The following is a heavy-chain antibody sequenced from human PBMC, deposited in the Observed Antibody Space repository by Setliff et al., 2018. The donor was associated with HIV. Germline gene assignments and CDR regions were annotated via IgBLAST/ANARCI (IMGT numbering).Heavy chain of an antibody. J-gene: IGHJ4*02. CDR1: GYTFISFD. CDR3: ARARYGVAAVGN. Sequence: ASVKVSCKASGYTFISFDINWVRQATGQGPEWMGWMNPASGSTGYAQKFQGRVTMTGNASINTAYMELNSLTFDDTAMYYCARARYGVAAVGNWGQGTPVTVSS. D-gene: IGHD6-13*01. V-gene: IGHV1-8*01. CDR2: MNPASGST.